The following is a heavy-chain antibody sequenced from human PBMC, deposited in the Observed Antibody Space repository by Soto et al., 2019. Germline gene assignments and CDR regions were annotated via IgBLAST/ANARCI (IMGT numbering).Heavy chain of an antibody. J-gene: IGHJ6*02. V-gene: IGHV1-69*06. CDR1: GGRFTSYA. Sequence: QVQLVQSGAGVKKPGSSVKVSCKASGGRFTSYAVSWVRQAPGQGLEWMGVSIPIFGTANYARKFQGRVTITADKSTRTAYMELSSLRSEDTAVYYCAKLVGPAARRSSMDVWGQGTTVTGSS. CDR2: SIPIFGTA. CDR3: AKLVGPAARRSSMDV. D-gene: IGHD2-2*01.